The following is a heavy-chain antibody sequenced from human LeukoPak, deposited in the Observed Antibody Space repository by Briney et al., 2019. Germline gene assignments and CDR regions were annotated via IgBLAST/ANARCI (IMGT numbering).Heavy chain of an antibody. D-gene: IGHD6-19*01. V-gene: IGHV3-23*01. CDR2: ISGSAGGT. J-gene: IGHJ4*02. CDR1: GFSFSRFA. Sequence: GGSLRLSCAASGFSFSRFAMSWVRQAPGKGLEWVATISGSAGGTYYADSVKGRVTISRDNSKNTMYLQMNSLRAEDTAVYYCAKLYSTGWYYFDYWGQGTLVTVSS. CDR3: AKLYSTGWYYFDY.